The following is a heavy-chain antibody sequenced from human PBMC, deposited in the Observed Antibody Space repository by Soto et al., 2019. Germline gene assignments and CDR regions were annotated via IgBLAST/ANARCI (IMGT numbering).Heavy chain of an antibody. CDR3: ARYSGSYWHYLDF. D-gene: IGHD1-26*01. J-gene: IGHJ4*02. CDR2: IYPGDSDT. Sequence: GESLKISCKGSGYSFASHWVAWVRQMPEKGLEWIGTIYPGDSDTKYSSAFRGHVTISADTSVSTAYLQWRSLEATDSAIYYCARYSGSYWHYLDFWGQGTLVTVPQ. CDR1: GYSFASHW. V-gene: IGHV5-51*03.